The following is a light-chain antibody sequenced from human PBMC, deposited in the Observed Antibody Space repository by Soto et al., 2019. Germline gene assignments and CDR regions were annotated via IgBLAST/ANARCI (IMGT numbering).Light chain of an antibody. CDR3: QQYGSSPWT. CDR1: QSVGSSH. CDR2: GAS. J-gene: IGKJ1*01. V-gene: IGKV3-20*01. Sequence: EIVLTQSPGTLSLSPGERATLSCRASQSVGSSHLAWYQQKPGQAPRLLIYGASSRATGIPDRFSGSGSGTDFTLTISRLEPEDSAVYYCQQYGSSPWTFGQGTKVDNK.